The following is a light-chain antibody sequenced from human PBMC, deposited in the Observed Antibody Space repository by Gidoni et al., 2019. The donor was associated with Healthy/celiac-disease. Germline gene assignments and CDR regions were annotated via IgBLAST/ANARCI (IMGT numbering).Light chain of an antibody. V-gene: IGLV3-19*01. J-gene: IGLJ2*01. CDR2: GKN. CDR3: NSRDSSGNHVV. CDR1: SLRSYF. Sequence: SELTQDPAVSVALGQTVRITCQGDSLRSYFASWYQQKPGQAPVLVIYGKNNRPSGIPDRFSGSSSGNTASLTITGAQAEDEADYYCNSRDSSGNHVVFGGGTKLTVL.